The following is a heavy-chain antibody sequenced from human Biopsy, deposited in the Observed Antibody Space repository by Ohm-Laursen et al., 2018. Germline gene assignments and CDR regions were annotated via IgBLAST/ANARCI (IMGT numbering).Heavy chain of an antibody. CDR3: ARGTGRYYVYGAFDI. CDR1: GGSIGSFF. V-gene: IGHV4-59*12. CDR2: IYYSGST. D-gene: IGHD1-26*01. Sequence: SETLSLTCTVSGGSIGSFFWSWIRQPPGKGLEWIGYIYYSGSTNYNPSLRSRVTISVDTSKNQFSLNLRSVTAADTAVYYCARGTGRYYVYGAFDIWGQGTVVTVSS. J-gene: IGHJ3*02.